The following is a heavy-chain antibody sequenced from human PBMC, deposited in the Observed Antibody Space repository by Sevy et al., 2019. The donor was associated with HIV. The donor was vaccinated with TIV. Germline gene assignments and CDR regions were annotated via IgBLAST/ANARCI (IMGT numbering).Heavy chain of an antibody. CDR3: AREDYSNYYFYAMDV. J-gene: IGHJ6*02. V-gene: IGHV3-21*01. CDR2: ISSSGSYI. Sequence: GGSLRLSCAASGFIFSNYGMNWVRQAPGKGLEWVSSISSSGSYIYYGDSMKGRFTSSRDNAKNSLFLQMNSLRAEDTAVYYCAREDYSNYYFYAMDVWGQGTTVTVSS. D-gene: IGHD4-4*01. CDR1: GFIFSNYG.